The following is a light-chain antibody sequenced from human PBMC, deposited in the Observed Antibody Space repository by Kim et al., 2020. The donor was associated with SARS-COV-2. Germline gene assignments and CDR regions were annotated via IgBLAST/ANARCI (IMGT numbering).Light chain of an antibody. CDR3: QSYDSSLSGWV. CDR1: NSNIGAGYD. J-gene: IGLJ3*02. V-gene: IGLV1-40*01. Sequence: QGVTISSTGGNSNIGAGYDVHWYQQLPGTAPKPLIYGNSNRPSGVPDRFSGSKSGTSASLAITGLQAEDEADYYCQSYDSSLSGWVFGGGTQLTVL. CDR2: GNS.